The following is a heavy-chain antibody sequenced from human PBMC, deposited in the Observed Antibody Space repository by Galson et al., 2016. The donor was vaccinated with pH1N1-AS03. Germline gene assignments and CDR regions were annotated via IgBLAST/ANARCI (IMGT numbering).Heavy chain of an antibody. V-gene: IGHV3-7*03. J-gene: IGHJ4*02. CDR2: IRPDGSGE. CDR1: GFTLSRHF. Sequence: SLRLSCAASGFTLSRHFMAWVRQAPGKGLEWLAKIRPDGSGEYYVDSVRGRFTISRDNAKSSLYLQMNSPRADDTAVYFCARFQFQFTFDHWGQGNLVTVSS. D-gene: IGHD5-24*01. CDR3: ARFQFQFTFDH.